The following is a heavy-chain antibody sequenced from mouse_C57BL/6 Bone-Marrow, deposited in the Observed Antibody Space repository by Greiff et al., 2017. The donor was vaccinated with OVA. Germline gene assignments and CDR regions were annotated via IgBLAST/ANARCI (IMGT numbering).Heavy chain of an antibody. J-gene: IGHJ1*03. Sequence: VQLQQSGAELVRPGASVKLSCKASGYTFTDYYINRVKQRPGQGLEWIARIYPGSGNTYYNEKFKGKATLTAEKSSSTAYMQLSSLTSEDSAVYFCAREEYYGSSYVPYSDVWGTGTTVTVSS. CDR1: GYTFTDYY. CDR3: AREEYYGSSYVPYSDV. V-gene: IGHV1-76*01. CDR2: IYPGSGNT. D-gene: IGHD1-1*01.